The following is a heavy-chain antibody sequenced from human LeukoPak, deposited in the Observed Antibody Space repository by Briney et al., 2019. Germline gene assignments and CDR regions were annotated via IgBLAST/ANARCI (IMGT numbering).Heavy chain of an antibody. CDR3: ARERPAWWRLATRPYFDY. D-gene: IGHD2-15*01. CDR2: INTNTGNP. V-gene: IGHV7-4-1*02. J-gene: IGHJ4*02. CDR1: GYTLTSYA. Sequence: ASVKVSCKASGYTLTSYAMNWVRQAPGQGLEWMGWINTNTGNPTYAQGFTGRFVFSLDTSVSTAYLQVSSLKAEDTAVYYCARERPAWWRLATRPYFDYWGQGTLVTVSS.